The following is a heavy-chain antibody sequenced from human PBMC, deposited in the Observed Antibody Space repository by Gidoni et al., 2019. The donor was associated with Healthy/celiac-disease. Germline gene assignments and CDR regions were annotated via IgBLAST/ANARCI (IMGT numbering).Heavy chain of an antibody. CDR1: GFTFSNAW. V-gene: IGHV3-15*01. Sequence: EVQLVESGGGLVKPGGSLRLSCAASGFTFSNAWLSWVRQAPGKGLEWVGRIKSKTDGGTTDYAAPVKGRFTISRDDSKNTLYLQMNSLKTEDTAVYYCTTRSVVTLGDAFDIWGQGTMVTVSS. D-gene: IGHD3-22*01. CDR3: TTRSVVTLGDAFDI. CDR2: IKSKTDGGTT. J-gene: IGHJ3*02.